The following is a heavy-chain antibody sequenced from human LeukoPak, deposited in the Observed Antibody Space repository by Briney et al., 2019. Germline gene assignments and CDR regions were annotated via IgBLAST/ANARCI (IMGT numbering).Heavy chain of an antibody. CDR3: ATSGRYYDSSGYALDY. D-gene: IGHD3-22*01. CDR1: GYTLTGLS. Sequence: ASVKVSCKVSGYTLTGLSMHWVRQAPGKGLEWMGGFDPEDGETIYAQKFQGRVTMTEDTSTDTAYMELSSLRSEDTAVYYCATSGRYYDSSGYALDYWGQGTLVTVSS. V-gene: IGHV1-24*01. J-gene: IGHJ4*02. CDR2: FDPEDGET.